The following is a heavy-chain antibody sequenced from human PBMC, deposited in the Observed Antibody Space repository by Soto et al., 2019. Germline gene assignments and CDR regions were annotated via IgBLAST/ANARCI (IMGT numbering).Heavy chain of an antibody. D-gene: IGHD3-22*01. CDR3: ARRGYYYDSSGYYYYFDY. Sequence: RGASLKISCKGSGYSFTSYWIGRVRQMPGKGLEWMGISYPGDSNTRYSPCIQGQVTISADKSISTAYLQWSSLKASDTAMYYCARRGYYYDSSGYYYYFDYLGQGTLVTVSS. CDR2: SYPGDSNT. J-gene: IGHJ4*02. V-gene: IGHV5-51*01. CDR1: GYSFTSYW.